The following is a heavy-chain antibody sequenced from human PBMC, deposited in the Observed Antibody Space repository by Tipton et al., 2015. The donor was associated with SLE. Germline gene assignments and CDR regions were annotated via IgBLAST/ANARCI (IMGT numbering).Heavy chain of an antibody. V-gene: IGHV3-23*01. CDR3: AKDPPLWGGYLSPFDY. D-gene: IGHD3-3*01. Sequence: GSLRLSCAASGFTFSSYAMSWVRQAPGKGLEWVSAISGSGGSTYYADSVKGRFTISRDNSKNTLYLQMNSLRAEDTAVYYCAKDPPLWGGYLSPFDYWGQGTLVTVSS. J-gene: IGHJ4*02. CDR1: GFTFSSYA. CDR2: ISGSGGST.